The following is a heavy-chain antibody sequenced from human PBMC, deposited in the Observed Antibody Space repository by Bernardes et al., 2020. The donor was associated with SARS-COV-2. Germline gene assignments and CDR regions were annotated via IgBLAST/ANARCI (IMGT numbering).Heavy chain of an antibody. CDR1: GDSISSYY. CDR3: ARGVQGVIITSPYYYGMDV. V-gene: IGHV4-59*01. J-gene: IGHJ6*02. CDR2: IYDSGST. Sequence: SETLSLTCTVSGDSISSYYWSWIRQPPGKGLEWIGYIYDSGSTNYNPSLKCRVTISVDTSKNQFSLKVTSVNAADTAVYYCARGVQGVIITSPYYYGMDVWGQGTTVTVSS. D-gene: IGHD3-10*01.